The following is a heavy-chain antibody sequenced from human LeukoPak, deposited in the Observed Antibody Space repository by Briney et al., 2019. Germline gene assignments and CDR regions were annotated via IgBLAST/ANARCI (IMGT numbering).Heavy chain of an antibody. CDR1: GGSISSGTHY. Sequence: SETLSLTCTVSGGSISSGTHYYNWIRQHPGKGLGWIGYIYYTGITSYNPSLKSRVIMSVDTSMNQVSLKVTSLTAADTAVYYCAASSGVTLGRFWGQGALVTVSS. D-gene: IGHD3-16*01. V-gene: IGHV4-31*03. CDR2: IYYTGIT. J-gene: IGHJ4*02. CDR3: AASSGVTLGRF.